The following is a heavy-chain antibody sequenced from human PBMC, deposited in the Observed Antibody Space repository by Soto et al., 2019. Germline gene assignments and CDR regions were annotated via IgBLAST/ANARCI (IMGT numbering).Heavy chain of an antibody. CDR2: INAGNGNT. Sequence: VASVKVSFKASGYTFSGYAMHLVRQAPGQRLEWMGWINAGNGNTKYSQKFQGGVTITRDTSASTAYMELSSLRSEDTAVYYCARAVAVPADFDYWGQGTLVTVSS. CDR1: GYTFSGYA. J-gene: IGHJ4*02. V-gene: IGHV1-3*01. D-gene: IGHD6-19*01. CDR3: ARAVAVPADFDY.